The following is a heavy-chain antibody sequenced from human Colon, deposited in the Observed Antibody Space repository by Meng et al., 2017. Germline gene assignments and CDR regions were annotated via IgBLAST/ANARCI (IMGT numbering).Heavy chain of an antibody. J-gene: IGHJ1*01. CDR3: VRDFRVTDL. CDR1: GYTFTDRG. V-gene: IGHV1-2*06. D-gene: IGHD2-8*01. Sequence: QGRRVAPGAGVKRPGASVRVVCKASGYTFTDRGIHWVRQAPGQGPEWMGRMHPNNGDRNLAQIFQGRVTMSRDTSISTAYLELTRLRPDDTAVYYCVRDFRVTDLWGQGTLVTVSS. CDR2: MHPNNGDR.